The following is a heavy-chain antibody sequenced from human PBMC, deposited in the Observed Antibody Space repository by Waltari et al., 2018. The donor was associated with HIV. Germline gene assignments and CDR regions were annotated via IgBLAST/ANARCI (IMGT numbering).Heavy chain of an antibody. CDR1: GASISGYY. Sequence: VQVQESGPGLVRPSETLALTCSVYGASISGYYWSWIRQIVAKNGKVAKKWEWLGSMYVGGSPDDRGCVKNRVTMSTDTSKNQVSLRLKSVTAADTAMYYCVKSTFLGVMPADYFDVWGPGTLVTVAS. CDR3: VKSTFLGVMPADYFDV. D-gene: IGHD3-3*02. CDR2: MYVGGSP. V-gene: IGHV4-4*07. J-gene: IGHJ4*02.